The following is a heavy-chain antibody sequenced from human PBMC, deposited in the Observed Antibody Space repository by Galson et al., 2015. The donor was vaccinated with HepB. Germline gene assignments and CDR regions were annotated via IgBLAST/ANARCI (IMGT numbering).Heavy chain of an antibody. Sequence: SLRLSCAASGFTFSSYAMHWVRQAPGKGLEWVAVISYDGSNKYYADSVKGRFTISRDNSKNTLYLQMNSLRAEDTAVYYCARDPAAAGSDAFDIWGQGTMVTVSS. D-gene: IGHD6-13*01. CDR1: GFTFSSYA. V-gene: IGHV3-30*04. J-gene: IGHJ3*02. CDR2: ISYDGSNK. CDR3: ARDPAAAGSDAFDI.